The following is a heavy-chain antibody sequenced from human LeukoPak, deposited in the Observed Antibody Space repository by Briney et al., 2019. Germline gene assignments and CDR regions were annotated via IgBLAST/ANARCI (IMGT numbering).Heavy chain of an antibody. J-gene: IGHJ4*02. D-gene: IGHD3-10*01. Sequence: PGRSLRLSCAASGFTFSSYGMHWVRQAPGKGLEWVAVIWYDGSNKYYADSVKGRFTISRDNSKNTLYLQMNSLRAEDTAVYYCASLRFGDHHDYWGQGTLVTVSS. V-gene: IGHV3-33*01. CDR2: IWYDGSNK. CDR1: GFTFSSYG. CDR3: ASLRFGDHHDY.